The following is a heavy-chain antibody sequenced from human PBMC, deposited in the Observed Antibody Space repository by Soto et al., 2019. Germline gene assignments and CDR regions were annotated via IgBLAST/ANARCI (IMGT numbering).Heavy chain of an antibody. Sequence: GGSLRLSCAASGFTFSSYAMSWVRQAPGKGLEWVSAISGSGGSTYYADSVKGRFTISRDNSKNTLYLQMNSLRAEDTAVYYCASQVVPAGYYYYYYYMDVWGKGTTVTVSS. D-gene: IGHD2-2*01. CDR1: GFTFSSYA. CDR2: ISGSGGST. V-gene: IGHV3-23*01. CDR3: ASQVVPAGYYYYYYYMDV. J-gene: IGHJ6*03.